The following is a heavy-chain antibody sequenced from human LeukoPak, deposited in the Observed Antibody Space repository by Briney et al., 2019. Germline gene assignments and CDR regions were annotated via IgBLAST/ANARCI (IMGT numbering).Heavy chain of an antibody. CDR3: ARGGWPNYYYYYMDV. CDR1: GGSFSGYY. J-gene: IGHJ6*03. V-gene: IGHV4-34*01. D-gene: IGHD5-24*01. CDR2: INHSGST. Sequence: SSETLSLTCAVYGGSFSGYYWSWIRQPPGKGLEWIGEINHSGSTNYNPSLKSRVTISVDTSKNQFSLKLSSVTAADTAVYYCARGGWPNYYYYYMDVWGKGTTVTVSS.